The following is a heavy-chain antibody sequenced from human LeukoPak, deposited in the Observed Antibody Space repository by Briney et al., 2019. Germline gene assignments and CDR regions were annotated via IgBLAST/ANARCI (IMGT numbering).Heavy chain of an antibody. V-gene: IGHV1-69*13. Sequence: SVKVSCKASGYTFTSYGISWVRQAPGQGLEWMGGIIPIFGTANYAQKFQGRVTITADESTSTAYMELSSLRSEDTAVYYCARETPSIAAGSLDPWGQGTLVTVSS. CDR1: GYTFTSYG. CDR3: ARETPSIAAGSLDP. J-gene: IGHJ5*02. CDR2: IIPIFGTA. D-gene: IGHD6-13*01.